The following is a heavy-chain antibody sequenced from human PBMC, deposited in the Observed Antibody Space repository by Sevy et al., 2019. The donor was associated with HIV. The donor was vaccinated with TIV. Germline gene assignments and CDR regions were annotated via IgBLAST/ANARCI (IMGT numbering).Heavy chain of an antibody. CDR1: GFTFSSYA. V-gene: IGHV3-23*01. J-gene: IGHJ4*02. CDR2: ISGSGGST. Sequence: GGSLRLSCAASGFTFSSYAMSWVRQAPGKGLEWVSAISGSGGSTYYADSVKGRFTISRDNSKNTLYLQMNSLRAEDTAVYYCAKDPSYYCGSGHHFDYWGQGTLVTVSS. D-gene: IGHD3-10*01. CDR3: AKDPSYYCGSGHHFDY.